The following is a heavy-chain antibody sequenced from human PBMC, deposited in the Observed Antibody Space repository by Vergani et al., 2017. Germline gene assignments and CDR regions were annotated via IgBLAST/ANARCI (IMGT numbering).Heavy chain of an antibody. D-gene: IGHD1-26*01. V-gene: IGHV3-23*01. J-gene: IGHJ4*02. CDR1: GFTFSSYA. CDR3: AKDYSGSYPHYFDY. Sequence: EVQLLESGGGLVQPGGSLRLSCAASGFTFSSYALSWVRQAPGRGLEWVSAISGSGGSTYYADSVKGRFTISRDNSQNTLYLQMNSLRAEDTAVYYCAKDYSGSYPHYFDYWGQGTLVTVSS. CDR2: ISGSGGST.